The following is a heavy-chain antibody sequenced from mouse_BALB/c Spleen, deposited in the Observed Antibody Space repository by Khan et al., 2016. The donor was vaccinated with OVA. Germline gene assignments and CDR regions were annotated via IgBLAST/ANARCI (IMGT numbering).Heavy chain of an antibody. Sequence: VQLKQSGPDLVKPSQSLSLTCTVTGYSITSGYSWHWIRQFPGNKLEWMGYIYYSGSTNYNPYLKSRISITRDTSKNQLFLQLKSVTTEDTATYFCARDGYFFDYWGQGTTLTVSS. D-gene: IGHD2-3*01. CDR3: ARDGYFFDY. CDR1: GYSITSGYS. CDR2: IYYSGST. J-gene: IGHJ2*01. V-gene: IGHV3-1*02.